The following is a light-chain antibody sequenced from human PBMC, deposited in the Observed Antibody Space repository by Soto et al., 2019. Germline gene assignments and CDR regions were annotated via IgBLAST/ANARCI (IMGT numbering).Light chain of an antibody. CDR2: GAS. CDR1: QSVSSSY. J-gene: IGKJ4*01. V-gene: IGKV3D-7*01. Sequence: PGERVTLSCRASQSVSSSYLTWYQQKPGQAPRLLIYGASTRATGIPARFSGSGSGTDFTLTISSLQPEDFAVYYCQQDYNPSLTFGGGTKLDI. CDR3: QQDYNPSLT.